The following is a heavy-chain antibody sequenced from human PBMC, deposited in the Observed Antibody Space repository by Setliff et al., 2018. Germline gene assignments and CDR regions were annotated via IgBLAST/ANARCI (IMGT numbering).Heavy chain of an antibody. CDR1: GGSLSGYY. V-gene: IGHV4-34*12. CDR2: ILHSGSN. CDR3: ARVSMYYNFWSGYYGERGEYFDY. Sequence: SETLSLTCAVYGGSLSGYYWSWIRQPPGKGLEWIGEILHSGSNHYSPSLESRLTISVDTSKNQFSLKLSSVTAADTAVYYCARVSMYYNFWSGYYGERGEYFDYWGQGTLVTVSS. J-gene: IGHJ4*02. D-gene: IGHD3-3*01.